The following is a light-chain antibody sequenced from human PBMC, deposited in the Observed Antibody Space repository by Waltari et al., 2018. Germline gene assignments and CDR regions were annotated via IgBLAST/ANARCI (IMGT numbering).Light chain of an antibody. CDR1: KNINHL. CDR2: AAS. Sequence: DIQMTQSPSSLSASVGDRVTITCRTSKNINHLLNWYQQKPGEAPNLLIYAASSLQSGVPSRFSGSGSGTDFTLTISNLQPEDFATYYCQQSYIVPPWTFGQGTKVEIK. V-gene: IGKV1-39*01. CDR3: QQSYIVPPWT. J-gene: IGKJ1*01.